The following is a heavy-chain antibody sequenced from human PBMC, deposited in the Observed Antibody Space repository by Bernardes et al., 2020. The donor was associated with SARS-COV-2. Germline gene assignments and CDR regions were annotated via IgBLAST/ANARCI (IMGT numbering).Heavy chain of an antibody. J-gene: IGHJ6*02. CDR3: ASSMGAAYYDHLGYDFDV. CDR1: SGSISSGSYF. V-gene: IGHV4-61*02. CDR2: IHTTGSV. D-gene: IGHD3-3*01. Sequence: SETLSLTCTVSSGSISSGSYFWSWIRQPVGKGLEFIGRIHTTGSVNYNPSLKSRVTVSVDTSKNQFSLKLSSVTAADTAVYYCASSMGAAYYDHLGYDFDVWGQGTTVTVSS.